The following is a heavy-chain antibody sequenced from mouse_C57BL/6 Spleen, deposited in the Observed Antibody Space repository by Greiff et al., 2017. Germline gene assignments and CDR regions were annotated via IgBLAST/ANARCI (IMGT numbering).Heavy chain of an antibody. J-gene: IGHJ2*01. V-gene: IGHV3-6*01. CDR2: ISYDGSN. CDR3: ARGDLGDYFDY. CDR1: GYSITSGYY. Sequence: EVKLQESGPGLVKPSQSLSLTCSVTGYSITSGYYWNWIRQFPGNKLEWMGYISYDGSNNYNPSLNNRISITRDTSKNQFFLKLNSVTTEDTATYYCARGDLGDYFDYWGQGTTLTVSS.